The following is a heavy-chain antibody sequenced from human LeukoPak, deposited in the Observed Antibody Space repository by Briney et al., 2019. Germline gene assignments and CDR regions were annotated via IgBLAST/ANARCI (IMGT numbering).Heavy chain of an antibody. CDR1: GYSFSSYW. D-gene: IGHD2-8*02. V-gene: IGHV5-10-1*01. CDR2: IDPGDSFT. J-gene: IGHJ4*02. Sequence: GESLKISCKGSGYSFSSYWISWVRQMPGKGLEWMGRIDPGDSFTKYRPSLEGRVTISADKSLSNVYLQWSSLKASDTAIYYCARDGGGVSSWVSHWGQGTLVTVSS. CDR3: ARDGGGVSSWVSH.